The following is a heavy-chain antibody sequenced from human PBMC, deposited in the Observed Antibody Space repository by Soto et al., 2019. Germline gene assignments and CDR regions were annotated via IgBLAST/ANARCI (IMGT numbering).Heavy chain of an antibody. CDR3: ATWDSYLEYSSSFGY. Sequence: QVQLVQSGAEVKKPGASVKVSCKVSGYTLTELSMHWVRQAPGKGLEWMGGFDPEDGETIYAQKFQGRVTMNEDTSTDTAYMELSSLRSEDTAVYYCATWDSYLEYSSSFGYWGQGTLVTVSS. V-gene: IGHV1-24*01. D-gene: IGHD6-6*01. CDR1: GYTLTELS. CDR2: FDPEDGET. J-gene: IGHJ4*02.